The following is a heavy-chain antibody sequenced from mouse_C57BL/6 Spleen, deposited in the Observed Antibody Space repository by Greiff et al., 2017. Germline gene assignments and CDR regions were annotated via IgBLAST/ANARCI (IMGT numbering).Heavy chain of an antibody. Sequence: EVQLQQSGTVLARPGASVKMSCKTSGYTFTSYWMHWVKQRPGQGLEWIGAIYPGNSDTSYNQKFKGKAKLTAVTSASTAYMELSSLTNEDSAVYYCTTTTVVAKGYFDVWGTGTTVTVSS. V-gene: IGHV1-5*01. D-gene: IGHD1-1*01. CDR2: IYPGNSDT. CDR1: GYTFTSYW. J-gene: IGHJ1*03. CDR3: TTTTVVAKGYFDV.